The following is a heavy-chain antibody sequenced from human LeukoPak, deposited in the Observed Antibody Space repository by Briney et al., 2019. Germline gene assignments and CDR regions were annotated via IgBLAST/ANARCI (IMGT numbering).Heavy chain of an antibody. V-gene: IGHV1-2*02. CDR2: INSKSGGA. CDR3: ARGAYYDTGLGY. Sequence: ASVKVSCKASGYTFTGYYMHWVRQAPGQGLQWMGWINSKSGGANYAHKFQGRATMTRDTSISTVYMELRRLRSDDTAVYYCARGAYYDTGLGYWGQGTLVTVSS. D-gene: IGHD3-22*01. J-gene: IGHJ4*02. CDR1: GYTFTGYY.